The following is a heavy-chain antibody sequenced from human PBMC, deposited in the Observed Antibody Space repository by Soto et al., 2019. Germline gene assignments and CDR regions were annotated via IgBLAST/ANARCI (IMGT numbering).Heavy chain of an antibody. V-gene: IGHV4-4*07. J-gene: IGHJ4*02. CDR1: GASITGSFF. CDR3: ARGMTPPGAPAWYYFDS. D-gene: IGHD2-8*02. CDR2: FSLSGTT. Sequence: SETLSLTCTVSGASITGSFFWSWIRQPAGKGLEWIGRFSLSGTTNYNPSLRSRVTMSADVSKNQFSLRLTSVTAADTALYYCARGMTPPGAPAWYYFDSWGQGTLVTAPQ.